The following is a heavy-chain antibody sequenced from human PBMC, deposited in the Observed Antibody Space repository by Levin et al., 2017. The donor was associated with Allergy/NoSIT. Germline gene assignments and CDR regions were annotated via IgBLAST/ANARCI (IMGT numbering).Heavy chain of an antibody. CDR2: IIPIFGTA. D-gene: IGHD4-17*01. Sequence: KISCKASGGTFSSYAISWVRQAPGQGLEWMGGIIPIFGTANYAQKFQGRVTITADESTSTAYMELSSLRSEDTAVYYCARDPFYGDYQPGYFDYWGQGTLVTVSS. J-gene: IGHJ4*02. CDR1: GGTFSSYA. V-gene: IGHV1-69*01. CDR3: ARDPFYGDYQPGYFDY.